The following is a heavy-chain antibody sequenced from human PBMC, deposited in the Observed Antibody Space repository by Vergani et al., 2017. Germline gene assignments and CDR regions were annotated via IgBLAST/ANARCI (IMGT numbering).Heavy chain of an antibody. CDR2: VLFDGSNE. CDR3: ASLDIVVVPAAIKKNWFDP. V-gene: IGHV3-30*02. Sequence: QVQLVQSGGGVVQPGGSLRLSCVASGFTFNRYGMQWVRQAPGKGLEWVAYVLFDGSNEYYADSVKGRFIVSRDNSNDALYLQMNSLRTDDTAVYYCASLDIVVVPAAIKKNWFDPWGQGTLVTVSS. D-gene: IGHD2-2*01. CDR1: GFTFNRYG. J-gene: IGHJ5*02.